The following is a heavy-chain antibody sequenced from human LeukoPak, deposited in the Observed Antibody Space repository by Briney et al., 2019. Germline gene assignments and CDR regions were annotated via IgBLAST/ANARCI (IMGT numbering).Heavy chain of an antibody. CDR3: ARGIHTAMVGYYYYGMDV. Sequence: SVNVSCRASGGTFSSYAISWVRQAPGQGLEWMGGIIPIFGTANYAQKFQGRVTITADESTSTAYMELSSLRSEDTAVYYCARGIHTAMVGYYYYGMDVWGQGTTVTVS. J-gene: IGHJ6*02. CDR1: GGTFSSYA. D-gene: IGHD5-18*01. CDR2: IIPIFGTA. V-gene: IGHV1-69*13.